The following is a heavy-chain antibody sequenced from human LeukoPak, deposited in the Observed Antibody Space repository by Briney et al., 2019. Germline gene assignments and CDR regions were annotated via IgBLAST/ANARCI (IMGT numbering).Heavy chain of an antibody. J-gene: IGHJ4*02. V-gene: IGHV4-4*07. CDR1: GGSISSYY. CDR2: IYTSGST. Sequence: SETLSLTCTVSGGSISSYYWSWIRQPAGKGLEWIGRIYTSGSTNYNPSLKSRVTMSVDTSKNQFSLKLSPVTAADTAVYYCARDSGLTTVNTFDYWGQGTLVTVSS. D-gene: IGHD4-17*01. CDR3: ARDSGLTTVNTFDY.